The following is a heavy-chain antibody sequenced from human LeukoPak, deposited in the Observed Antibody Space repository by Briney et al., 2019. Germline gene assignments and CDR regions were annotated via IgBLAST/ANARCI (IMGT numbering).Heavy chain of an antibody. J-gene: IGHJ4*02. CDR3: ARGRLIVAPGVYYFEY. Sequence: SETLSLTCTVSGGPSSSYYWSWIRQPPGKGLEWIGYIYYRGGTNYNPSLESRVTISGDTSKNEFSLKLTSVTAADTAVYYWARGRLIVAPGVYYFEYWGQGTLVTVSS. V-gene: IGHV4-59*08. CDR1: GGPSSSYY. D-gene: IGHD5-12*01. CDR2: IYYRGGT.